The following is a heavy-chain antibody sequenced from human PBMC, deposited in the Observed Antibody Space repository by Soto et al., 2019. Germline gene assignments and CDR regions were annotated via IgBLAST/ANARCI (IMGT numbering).Heavy chain of an antibody. D-gene: IGHD6-19*01. V-gene: IGHV3-30*03. CDR1: GLTFSSYG. Sequence: GGSLRLSCAASGLTFSSYGMHWVRQAPGKGLEWVAVISYDGSNKYYADSVKGRFTISRDNSKNTLYLQMNSLRAEDTAVYYCATIAVAVHFDYWGQGTLVTVSS. CDR3: ATIAVAVHFDY. J-gene: IGHJ4*02. CDR2: ISYDGSNK.